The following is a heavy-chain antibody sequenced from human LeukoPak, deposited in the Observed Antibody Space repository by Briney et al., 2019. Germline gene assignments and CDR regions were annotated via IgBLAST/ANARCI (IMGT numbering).Heavy chain of an antibody. CDR3: ARRLTQYDCFDP. CDR2: TYYRSTWYN. D-gene: IGHD2-2*01. V-gene: IGHV6-1*01. Sequence: SQTLSLTCAISGDSVSSNSAAWNWIRQSPSRGLEWLGRTYYRSTWYNDYAISVRGRITVNPDTSKNQFSLHLNSVTPEDTAVYYCARRLTQYDCFDPWGQGILVTVSS. CDR1: GDSVSSNSAA. J-gene: IGHJ5*02.